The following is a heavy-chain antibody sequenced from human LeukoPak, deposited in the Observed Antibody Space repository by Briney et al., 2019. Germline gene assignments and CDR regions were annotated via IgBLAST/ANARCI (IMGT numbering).Heavy chain of an antibody. V-gene: IGHV1-69*04. J-gene: IGHJ4*02. CDR1: GGTFSSYA. Sequence: SVKVSCKASGGTFSSYAISWVRQAPGQGLEWMGRIIPILGIANYAQKFQGRVTITADKSTSTAYMELSSLRSEDTAVYYCARHYKYQLLHFDYWGQGTLATVSS. D-gene: IGHD2-2*01. CDR2: IIPILGIA. CDR3: ARHYKYQLLHFDY.